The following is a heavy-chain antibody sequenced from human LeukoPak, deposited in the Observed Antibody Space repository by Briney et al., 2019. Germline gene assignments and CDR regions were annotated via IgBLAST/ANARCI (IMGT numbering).Heavy chain of an antibody. J-gene: IGHJ4*02. CDR2: ISSSSSYI. CDR3: ARDLSGYYMHFDY. Sequence: GGSLRLSCAASGFTFSSYSMNWVRQAPGKGLEWVSSISSSSSYIYYADSVKGRFTISRDNAKNSLYLQMNSLRAEDTAVYYCARDLSGYYMHFDYWGQGTLVTVSS. V-gene: IGHV3-21*01. D-gene: IGHD3-3*01. CDR1: GFTFSSYS.